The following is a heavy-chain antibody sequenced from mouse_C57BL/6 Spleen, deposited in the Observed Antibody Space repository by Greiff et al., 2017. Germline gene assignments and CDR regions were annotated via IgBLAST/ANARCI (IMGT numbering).Heavy chain of an antibody. CDR1: GYTFTDYY. CDR3: ARGKNYVDYYAMDY. CDR2: INPNNGGT. D-gene: IGHD1-1*01. V-gene: IGHV1-26*01. Sequence: EVQLQQSGPELVKPGASVKISCKASGYTFTDYYMNWVKQSHGKSLEWIGDINPNNGGTSYNQKFKGKATLTVDKSSSTAYMELRSLTSEDSAVYYCARGKNYVDYYAMDYWGQGTSVTVSS. J-gene: IGHJ4*01.